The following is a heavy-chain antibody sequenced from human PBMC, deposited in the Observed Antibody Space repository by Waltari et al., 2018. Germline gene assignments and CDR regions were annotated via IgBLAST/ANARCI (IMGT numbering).Heavy chain of an antibody. D-gene: IGHD1-26*01. CDR3: ARHESAHDLHTGNYYYPDV. CDR2: IYPGDSDT. V-gene: IGHV5-51*01. CDR1: GYSFTRYW. J-gene: IGHJ3*01. Sequence: EVQLVQSGAEIKKPGESLKISCEGFGYSFTRYWIGWVRQMPGKGLEWMGIIYPGDSDTRYSPSFKGQVTISADTSINTAYLQLSSLKASDTAMYYCARHESAHDLHTGNYYYPDVWGKGTMVTVSS.